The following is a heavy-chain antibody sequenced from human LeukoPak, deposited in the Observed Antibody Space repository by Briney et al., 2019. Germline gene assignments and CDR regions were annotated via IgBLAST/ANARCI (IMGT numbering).Heavy chain of an antibody. D-gene: IGHD2-21*02. Sequence: GASVKVSCKACGYTFTSYYMHWVRQAPGQGLEWMGIINPSGGSTSYAQKFQGRVTMTRDTSTSTVYMELSSLRSEDTAVYYCARGVVTATQHDAFDIWGQGTMVTVSS. CDR2: INPSGGST. V-gene: IGHV1-46*01. CDR3: ARGVVTATQHDAFDI. CDR1: GYTFTSYY. J-gene: IGHJ3*02.